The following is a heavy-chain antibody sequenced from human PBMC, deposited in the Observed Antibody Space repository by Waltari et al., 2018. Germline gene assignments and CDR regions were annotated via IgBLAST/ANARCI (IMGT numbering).Heavy chain of an antibody. V-gene: IGHV3-7*04. Sequence: EVQLVEPGGGLVQPGGSLRLPCTASGFIFRNYWMSWVRQAPGKGLEWVANIKQDEIEKKYANSVKGRFTISRDNTKDSLSLHMNSLRVEDTAVYYCARALMPVVNAPFWFDSWGQGALVTVSS. D-gene: IGHD2-21*01. CDR3: ARALMPVVNAPFWFDS. CDR2: IKQDEIEK. J-gene: IGHJ5*01. CDR1: GFIFRNYW.